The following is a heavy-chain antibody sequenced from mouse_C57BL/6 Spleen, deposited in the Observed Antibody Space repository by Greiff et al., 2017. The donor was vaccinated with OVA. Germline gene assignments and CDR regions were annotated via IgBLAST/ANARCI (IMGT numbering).Heavy chain of an antibody. V-gene: IGHV14-2*01. CDR1: GFNIKDYY. CDR2: IDPEDGET. CDR3: ARSEDGPAWFAY. J-gene: IGHJ3*01. D-gene: IGHD2-3*01. Sequence: EVQVVESGAELVKPGASVKLSCTASGFNIKDYYMHWVKQRTEQGLEWIGRIDPEDGETKYAPKFQGKATITADTSSNTAYLQLSSLTSEDTAVYYCARSEDGPAWFAYWGQGTLVTVSA.